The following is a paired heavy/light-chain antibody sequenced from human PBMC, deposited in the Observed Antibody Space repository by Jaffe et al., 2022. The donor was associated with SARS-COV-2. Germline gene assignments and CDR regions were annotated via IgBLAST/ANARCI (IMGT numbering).Light chain of an antibody. CDR3: QQYNNWPPGRYT. CDR1: QSVTDN. CDR2: GAS. V-gene: IGKV3-15*01. J-gene: IGKJ2*01. Sequence: EIVMTQSPATLSVSPGGRATLSCRASQSVTDNLAWYQQKPGQAPRLLIYGASTRATGIPSRFSGSGSGTDFTLTITSLQSEDFAVYYCQQYNNWPPGRYTFGQGTKLEIK.
Heavy chain of an antibody. CDR1: GFSFSNYA. CDR3: ARDAIPIGMVRGVKGYRYYYMDV. CDR2: ISYDGNDK. J-gene: IGHJ6*03. V-gene: IGHV3-30*04. D-gene: IGHD3-10*01. Sequence: QVQLVESGGGMVQPGRSLRLSCAASGFSFSNYAMGWVRQAPGKGLEWVAVISYDGNDKYYTDSVKGRFTISRDTSENTLYLQMNSLRADDTAVFYCARDAIPIGMVRGVKGYRYYYMDVWGKGTTVTVS.